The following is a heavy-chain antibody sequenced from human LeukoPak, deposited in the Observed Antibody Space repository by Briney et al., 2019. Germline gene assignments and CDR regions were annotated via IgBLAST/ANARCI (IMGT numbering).Heavy chain of an antibody. V-gene: IGHV3-13*01. J-gene: IGHJ3*02. Sequence: GGSLRLSCAASGFTFSNYDMHWVRQATGRRLEWVSGIGTASDTYYLGSVKGRFTISRENAKNSLYLQMNSLRVGDTAVYYCARAKEGYNYDRGGFDIWGQGTTVTVSS. CDR1: GFTFSNYD. CDR2: IGTASDT. CDR3: ARAKEGYNYDRGGFDI. D-gene: IGHD1-1*01.